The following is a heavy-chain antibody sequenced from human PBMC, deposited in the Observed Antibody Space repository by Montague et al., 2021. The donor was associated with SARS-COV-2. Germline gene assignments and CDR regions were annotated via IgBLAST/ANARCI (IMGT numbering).Heavy chain of an antibody. Sequence: SETLSLTCTVSGGSISSPGYYWGWIRQSPGKGLEWIGSISYTGRTYYNPSLRSRVSFSMDTSKNHFSPSLSSVTVADTAVYFCARQLRSYCATNKCYPYYFDGWGQGALVTVSS. CDR3: ARQLRSYCATNKCYPYYFDG. CDR1: GGSISSPGYY. CDR2: ISYTGRT. D-gene: IGHD2-21*01. J-gene: IGHJ4*02. V-gene: IGHV4-39*01.